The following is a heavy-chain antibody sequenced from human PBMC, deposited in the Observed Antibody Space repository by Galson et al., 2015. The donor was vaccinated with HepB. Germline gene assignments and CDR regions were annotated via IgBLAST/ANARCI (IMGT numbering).Heavy chain of an antibody. CDR2: ISGSGGTT. CDR3: AKEGRGNSGDY. D-gene: IGHD4-23*01. V-gene: IGHV3-23*01. CDR1: GFTFSNSA. Sequence: SLRLSCAASGFTFSNSAMNWVRQPPGKGLEWVSGISGSGGTTYYPDSVKGRFTISRDNSKNTLYLQVNSLRADDTAVYFCAKEGRGNSGDYWGQGTLVTVSS. J-gene: IGHJ4*02.